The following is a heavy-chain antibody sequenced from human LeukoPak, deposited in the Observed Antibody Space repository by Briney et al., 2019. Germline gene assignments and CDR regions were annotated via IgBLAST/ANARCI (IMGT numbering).Heavy chain of an antibody. CDR3: ARGGRRHVEY. D-gene: IGHD3-16*01. V-gene: IGHV3-7*05. J-gene: IGHJ4*02. CDR2: IKEDGSEK. Sequence: GGSLRLSCAASGFTFSSYWMSWVRQAPGKGLEWVANIKEDGSEKNYVDSVKGRFTISRDNAKNSLYLQMNILRAEDTAVYYCARGGRRHVEYWGQGNLVTVSS. CDR1: GFTFSSYW.